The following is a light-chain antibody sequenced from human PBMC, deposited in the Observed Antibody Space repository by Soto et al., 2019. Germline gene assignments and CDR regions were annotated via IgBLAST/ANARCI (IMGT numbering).Light chain of an antibody. CDR2: EVS. CDR1: SSDVGSYNR. V-gene: IGLV2-18*01. CDR3: NLYTSNNTVI. J-gene: IGLJ2*01. Sequence: QSALTQPPSVSGSPGQSVTISCTVTSSDVGSYNRVSWYQHPPGTVPKLMIYEVSNRPSGVPDRFSGSKSGNTASLSISGLQAEDEAEYYCNLYTSNNTVIFGGGTKLTVL.